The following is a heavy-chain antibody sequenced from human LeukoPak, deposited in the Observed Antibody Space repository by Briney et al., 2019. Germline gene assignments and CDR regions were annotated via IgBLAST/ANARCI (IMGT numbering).Heavy chain of an antibody. CDR1: GYTFTSYY. J-gene: IGHJ4*02. Sequence: ASVKVSCKASGYTFTSYYMHWVRQAPGQGLEWMGIINPSGGSTNYAQNFQGRLTMTRDTSTSTVYMELSSLRSEDTAVYYCARVDTAMVIDYWGQGALVTVSS. CDR2: INPSGGST. V-gene: IGHV1-46*01. D-gene: IGHD5-18*01. CDR3: ARVDTAMVIDY.